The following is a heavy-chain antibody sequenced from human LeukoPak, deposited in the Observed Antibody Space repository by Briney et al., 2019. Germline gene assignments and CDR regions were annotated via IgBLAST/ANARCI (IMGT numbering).Heavy chain of an antibody. D-gene: IGHD6-13*01. CDR3: ARVRQQLVRLLGRDTTYYYYYYMDV. CDR1: GFTFSTYA. CDR2: FSGSGGST. J-gene: IGHJ6*03. V-gene: IGHV3-23*01. Sequence: GGSLRLSCAASGFTFSTYAMTWVRQAPGKGLEWVSTFSGSGGSTHYADSVKGRFTISRDNSKNTLYLQMNSLRAEDTAVYYCARVRQQLVRLLGRDTTYYYYYYMDVWAKGPRSPSP.